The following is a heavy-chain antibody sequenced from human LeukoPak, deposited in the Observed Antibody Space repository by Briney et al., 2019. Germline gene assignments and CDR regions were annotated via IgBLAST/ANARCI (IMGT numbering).Heavy chain of an antibody. D-gene: IGHD2-8*01. CDR2: INHSGST. CDR3: ARVLMVYAIPRWFDP. CDR1: GGSFSGYY. V-gene: IGHV4-34*01. Sequence: SETLSLTCAVYGGSFSGYYWSWIRQPPGKGLEWIGEINHSGSTNYNPSLKSRVTISVDTPKNQFSLKQSSVTAADTAVYYCARVLMVYAIPRWFDPWGQGTLVTVSS. J-gene: IGHJ5*02.